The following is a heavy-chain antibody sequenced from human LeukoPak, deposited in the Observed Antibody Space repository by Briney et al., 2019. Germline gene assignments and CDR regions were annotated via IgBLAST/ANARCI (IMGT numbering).Heavy chain of an antibody. Sequence: SETLSLTCTVSGGSISSSSYYWGWIRQPPGKGLEWIGSIYYSGSTYYNPSPKSRVTISVDTSKNQFSLNLSSVSDADTAVYYCARPITGTTGVHYWGQGTLVTVSS. CDR1: GGSISSSSYY. D-gene: IGHD1-20*01. CDR3: ARPITGTTGVHY. J-gene: IGHJ4*02. CDR2: IYYSGST. V-gene: IGHV4-39*07.